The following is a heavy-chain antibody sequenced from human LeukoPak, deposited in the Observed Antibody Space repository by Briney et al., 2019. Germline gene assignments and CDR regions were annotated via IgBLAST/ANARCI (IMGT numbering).Heavy chain of an antibody. CDR2: IKQDGSEI. J-gene: IGHJ4*02. Sequence: GGSLRLSCAASGFTFSNYWMNWVRQAPGKGLESVANIKQDGSEIFYVDSVKGRFTISRDNAKNSLYLQMNSLRAEGTAVYYCAKDDYGDSDYWGQGTLVTVSS. V-gene: IGHV3-7*01. CDR1: GFTFSNYW. CDR3: AKDDYGDSDY. D-gene: IGHD4-17*01.